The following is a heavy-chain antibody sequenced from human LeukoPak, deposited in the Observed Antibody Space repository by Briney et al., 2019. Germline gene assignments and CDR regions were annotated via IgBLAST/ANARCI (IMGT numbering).Heavy chain of an antibody. J-gene: IGHJ6*02. Sequence: PGRSLRLSCAASGFTFSSYGMHWVRQAPGKGLERVAVISYDGSNKYYADSVKGRFTISRDNSKNTLYLQMTSLRAEDTAVYYCATPTLDANYYSGMDVWGQGTTVTVSS. CDR1: GFTFSSYG. CDR3: ATPTLDANYYSGMDV. D-gene: IGHD1-1*01. V-gene: IGHV3-30*03. CDR2: ISYDGSNK.